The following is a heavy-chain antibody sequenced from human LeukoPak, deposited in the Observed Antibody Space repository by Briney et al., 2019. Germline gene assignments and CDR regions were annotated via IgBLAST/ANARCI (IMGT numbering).Heavy chain of an antibody. V-gene: IGHV4-59*08. Sequence: SETLSLTCTVSGGSISSYYWTWVRQPPGKGLEWIGYIYYSGSTNYNPSLKSRVTISVDTSKNQFSLRLSSVTAADTAVYYCARQGGGNRNGMDVWGQGTTVTVSS. CDR3: ARQGGGNRNGMDV. J-gene: IGHJ6*02. CDR2: IYYSGST. D-gene: IGHD4-23*01. CDR1: GGSISSYY.